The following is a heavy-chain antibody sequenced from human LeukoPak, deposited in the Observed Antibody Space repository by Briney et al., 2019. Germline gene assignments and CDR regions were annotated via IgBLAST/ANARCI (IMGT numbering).Heavy chain of an antibody. Sequence: GGSLRLSCAASGFTFNSYSMNWVRQAPGKGLEWVSSISTSSSYIHYADSVKGRFTISRDNSKNTLYLQMNSLRAEDTALYYCAKDRPYGSSWYGARDYWGPGTMVIVSS. D-gene: IGHD6-13*01. CDR3: AKDRPYGSSWYGARDY. V-gene: IGHV3-21*04. J-gene: IGHJ4*03. CDR1: GFTFNSYS. CDR2: ISTSSSYI.